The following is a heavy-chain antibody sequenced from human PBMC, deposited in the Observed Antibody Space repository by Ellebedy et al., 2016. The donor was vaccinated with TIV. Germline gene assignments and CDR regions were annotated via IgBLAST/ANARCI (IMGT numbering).Heavy chain of an antibody. CDR1: GFTFSRFW. V-gene: IGHV3-7*03. CDR2: INQGGSAT. Sequence: PGGSLRLSCAASGFTFSRFWMAWVRQAPGKGLEWVATINQGGSATYYVDSVKGRFTISRDNSKNTLYLQMNSLRAEDMAIYYCAKPPEQWLIHTGLDSWGQGTLVTVAS. J-gene: IGHJ4*02. CDR3: AKPPEQWLIHTGLDS. D-gene: IGHD6-19*01.